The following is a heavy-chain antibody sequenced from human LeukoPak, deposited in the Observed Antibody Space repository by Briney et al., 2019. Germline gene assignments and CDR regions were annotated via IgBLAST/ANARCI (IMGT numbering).Heavy chain of an antibody. V-gene: IGHV3-23*01. D-gene: IGHD3-10*01. CDR3: AKVGIWFGELLSHFDY. J-gene: IGHJ4*02. Sequence: PGGSLRLSCAASGFTFSSYAMSWVRQAPGKGLEWVSSISGSGCGTDYADSVKGRFTISRDNSKNTLYLQMNSLRAGDTAVYYCAKVGIWFGELLSHFDYWGQGTLVTVSS. CDR1: GFTFSSYA. CDR2: ISGSGCGT.